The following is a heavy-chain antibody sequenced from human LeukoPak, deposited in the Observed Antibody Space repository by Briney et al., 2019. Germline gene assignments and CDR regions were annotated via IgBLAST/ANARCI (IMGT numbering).Heavy chain of an antibody. CDR2: IYYSGST. V-gene: IGHV4-59*01. J-gene: IGHJ3*02. CDR1: GGSISSYY. Sequence: PSETLSLTCTVSGGSISSYYWSWIRQPPGKGLEWIGYIYYSGSTNYNPSLKSRVTISVDTSKNQFSLKLSSVTAADTAVYYCARVQRVTIFGVVIDGDAFDIWGQGTMVTVSS. CDR3: ARVQRVTIFGVVIDGDAFDI. D-gene: IGHD3-3*01.